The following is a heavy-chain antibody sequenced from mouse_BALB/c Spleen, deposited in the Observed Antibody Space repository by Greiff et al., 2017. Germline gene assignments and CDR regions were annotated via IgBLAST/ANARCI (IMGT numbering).Heavy chain of an antibody. J-gene: IGHJ3*01. Sequence: VQLKESGPELVKPGASVKISCKASGYSFTGYFMNWVMQSHGKSLEWIGRINPYNGDTFYNQKFKGKATLTVDKSSSTAHMELRSLASEDSAVYYCAYGNSFAYWGQGTLVTVSA. V-gene: IGHV1-20*02. CDR1: GYSFTGYF. D-gene: IGHD2-10*02. CDR2: INPYNGDT. CDR3: AYGNSFAY.